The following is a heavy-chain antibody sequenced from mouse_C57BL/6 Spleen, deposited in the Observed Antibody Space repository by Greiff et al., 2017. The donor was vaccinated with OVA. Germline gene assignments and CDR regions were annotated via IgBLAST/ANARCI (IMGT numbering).Heavy chain of an antibody. CDR1: GFTFSSYG. CDR2: ISSGGSYT. CDR3: ARHSRDAMDD. Sequence: EVQLVESGGDLVKPGGSLKLSCAASGFTFSSYGMSWVRQTPDKRLEWVASISSGGSYTYYPDSVKGRFTISRDKAKNTLYLQMSSLKSEDTAMYYCARHSRDAMDDWGQGTSVTVSS. V-gene: IGHV5-6*01. J-gene: IGHJ4*01.